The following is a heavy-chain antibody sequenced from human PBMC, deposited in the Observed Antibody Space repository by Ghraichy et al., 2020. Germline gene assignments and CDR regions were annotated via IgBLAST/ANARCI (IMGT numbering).Heavy chain of an antibody. CDR2: IRSKAYGGTT. V-gene: IGHV3-49*03. Sequence: GGSLRLSCTASGFTFGDYAMSWFRQAPGKGLEWVGFIRSKAYGGTTEYAASVKGRFTISRDDSKSIAYLQMNSLKTEDTAVYYCTRDVGSGWYYYYMDVWGKGTTVTVSS. CDR1: GFTFGDYA. D-gene: IGHD6-19*01. J-gene: IGHJ6*03. CDR3: TRDVGSGWYYYYMDV.